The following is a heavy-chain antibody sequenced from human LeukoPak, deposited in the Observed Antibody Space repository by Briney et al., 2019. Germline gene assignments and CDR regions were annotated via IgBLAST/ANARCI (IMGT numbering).Heavy chain of an antibody. V-gene: IGHV3-48*03. Sequence: GGSLRLSCAASGFTFSSYEMNWVRQAPGKGLEWVSYISSSGSTIYYADSVKGRFTISRDNAKNSLFLQMNNLRVEDTAVYFCVDLGHRDCGQGTQVTVSS. CDR3: VDLGHRD. J-gene: IGHJ4*02. D-gene: IGHD3-16*01. CDR2: ISSSGSTI. CDR1: GFTFSSYE.